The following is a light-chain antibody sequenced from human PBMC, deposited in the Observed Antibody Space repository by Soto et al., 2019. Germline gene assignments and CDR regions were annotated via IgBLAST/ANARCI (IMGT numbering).Light chain of an antibody. CDR3: QQYDNLLPIT. Sequence: IQLTQSPSSLSASVGDRVTITCQASQDIDKNLNWYQQKPGKAPKLLIYDASSLQTGVPSRFSGSGSATDFNFTISSLQPEDIATYYCQQYDNLLPITFGQGTLLEIK. CDR2: DAS. V-gene: IGKV1-33*01. CDR1: QDIDKN. J-gene: IGKJ5*01.